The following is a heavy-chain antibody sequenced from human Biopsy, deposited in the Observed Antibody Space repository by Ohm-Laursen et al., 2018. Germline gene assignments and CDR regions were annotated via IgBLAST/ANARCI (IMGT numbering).Heavy chain of an antibody. J-gene: IGHJ2*01. D-gene: IGHD3-9*01. CDR1: GASVKTSGYF. CDR2: ISYNERT. Sequence: SQTLSLTWRVSGASVKTSGYFWAWIRQRPGKGLEWIGYISYNERTHYNPSLTSRLAISFDTSNNRISLQLRSVSVADTAVYYCVREPKTGTAEAWYFDLWGRGSPVTAPS. CDR3: VREPKTGTAEAWYFDL. V-gene: IGHV4-31*02.